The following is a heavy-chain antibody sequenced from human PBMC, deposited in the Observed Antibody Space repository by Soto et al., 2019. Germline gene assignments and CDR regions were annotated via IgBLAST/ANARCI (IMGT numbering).Heavy chain of an antibody. J-gene: IGHJ4*02. CDR3: ARWAAVAGGIDY. Sequence: QVQLQESGPGLVKPSQTLSLTCTVSGGSISSGGYYWSWIRQHPGKGLEWIGYIYYSGSTYYNPSLKSRVTISVDTSKNQFSLKQSSVTAADTAVYYCARWAAVAGGIDYWGQGTLVTVSS. D-gene: IGHD6-19*01. CDR1: GGSISSGGYY. CDR2: IYYSGST. V-gene: IGHV4-31*03.